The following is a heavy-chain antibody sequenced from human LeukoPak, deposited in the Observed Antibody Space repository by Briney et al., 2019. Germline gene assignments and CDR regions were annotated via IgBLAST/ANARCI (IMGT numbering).Heavy chain of an antibody. V-gene: IGHV3-23*01. CDR1: GFTFNNHA. CDR2: ISGSGISA. J-gene: IGHJ4*02. Sequence: GGSLRLSCAASGFTFNNHAMTWVRQAPGKGLEWVSIISGSGISAYYADSVKGRFTISRDNSKNTLHLQMTSLTAEDTAVYYCAKDGERGSGSYYRVDYWGQGTLVTVSS. CDR3: AKDGERGSGSYYRVDY. D-gene: IGHD3-10*01.